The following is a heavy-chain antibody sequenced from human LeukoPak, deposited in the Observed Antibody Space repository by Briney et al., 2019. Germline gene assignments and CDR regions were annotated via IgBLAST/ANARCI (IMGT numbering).Heavy chain of an antibody. CDR3: AKDKDYDSSGRDWFDP. D-gene: IGHD3-22*01. CDR2: ISGSGGST. Sequence: GGSLRLSCAASGFTFSSYAMSWVRQAPGKGLEWVSAISGSGGSTYYADSVKGRFTISRDNSKNTLYLQMNSLRAEDTAVYYCAKDKDYDSSGRDWFDPWGQGTLVTVSS. V-gene: IGHV3-23*01. CDR1: GFTFSSYA. J-gene: IGHJ5*02.